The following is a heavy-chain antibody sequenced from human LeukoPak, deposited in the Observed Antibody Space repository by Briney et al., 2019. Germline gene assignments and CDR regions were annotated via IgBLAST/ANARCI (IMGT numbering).Heavy chain of an antibody. CDR2: ISGSGGST. J-gene: IGHJ4*02. V-gene: IGHV3-23*01. CDR3: AKEGGCSSTSCHSPNDY. Sequence: GGSLRLSCAASGFTFSSYAMSWVRQAPGKGLEWVSAISGSGGSTYYADSVKGRFTISRDNSKNTLYLQMNSLRAEDTAVYYCAKEGGCSSTSCHSPNDYWGQGTLVTVSS. CDR1: GFTFSSYA. D-gene: IGHD2-2*01.